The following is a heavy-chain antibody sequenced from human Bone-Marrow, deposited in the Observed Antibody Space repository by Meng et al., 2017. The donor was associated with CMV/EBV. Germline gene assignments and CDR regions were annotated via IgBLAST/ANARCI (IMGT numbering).Heavy chain of an antibody. V-gene: IGHV3-7*04. CDR3: ARGRVGGAFDI. J-gene: IGHJ3*02. Sequence: GEYLKISCAASGFTFSSYWMSWVRQAPGKGLEWVGNIKQDGSEKYHVDSVKGRFTISRDNAKKLLYLQMNSLRAEDTAVYFCARGRVGGAFDIWGQGTMVTVSS. CDR1: GFTFSSYW. CDR2: IKQDGSEK. D-gene: IGHD3-16*01.